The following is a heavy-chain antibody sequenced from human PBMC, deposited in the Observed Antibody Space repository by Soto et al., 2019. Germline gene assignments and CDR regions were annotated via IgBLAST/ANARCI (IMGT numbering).Heavy chain of an antibody. V-gene: IGHV3-33*01. J-gene: IGHJ5*02. CDR2: IWYDETIK. CDR1: GFTFSSFG. CDR3: ATQFDRGDCSSTSCCGWFAP. Sequence: PGGSLRLSCAASGFTFSSFGMHWVRQAPGKGLEWVAIIWYDETIKYYADSVKGRFTISRDNSNNTLYLQMNSLRVEDTAVYYCATQFDRGDCSSTSCCGWFAPWGQGTLVTVSS. D-gene: IGHD2-2*01.